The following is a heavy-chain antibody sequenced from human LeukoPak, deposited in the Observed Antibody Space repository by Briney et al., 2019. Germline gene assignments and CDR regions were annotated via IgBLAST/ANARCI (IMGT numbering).Heavy chain of an antibody. Sequence: SETLSLTCTVSGGSISSHYWSWIRQPPGKGLEWIGYIYYSGSTNHNPSLKSRVTISVDTSKNQFSLKLSSVTAADTAVYYCARTPRGSSWEIYYMDVWGKGTTVTVSS. V-gene: IGHV4-59*11. CDR3: ARTPRGSSWEIYYMDV. CDR1: GGSISSHY. D-gene: IGHD6-13*01. CDR2: IYYSGST. J-gene: IGHJ6*03.